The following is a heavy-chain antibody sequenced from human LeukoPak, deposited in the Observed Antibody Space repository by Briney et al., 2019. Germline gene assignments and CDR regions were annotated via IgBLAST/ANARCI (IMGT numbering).Heavy chain of an antibody. V-gene: IGHV3-48*02. CDR3: ARGPTVTTLMYYFDY. J-gene: IGHJ4*02. CDR2: ISSSSSTI. Sequence: TGGSLRLSCAASGLTFSSYSMNWVRQAPGKGLEWVSYISSSSSTIYYADSVKGRFTISRDNAKNSLYLQMNSLRDEDTAVYYCARGPTVTTLMYYFDYWGQGTLVTVSS. D-gene: IGHD4-11*01. CDR1: GLTFSSYS.